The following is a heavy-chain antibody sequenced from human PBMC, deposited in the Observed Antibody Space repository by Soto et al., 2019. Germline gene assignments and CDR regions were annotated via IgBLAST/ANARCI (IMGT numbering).Heavy chain of an antibody. CDR2: IYYSGSS. J-gene: IGHJ5*01. Sequence: PSETLFLTCTVSGGSISSYYWSWIRQPPGKGLEWIGYIYYSGSSNYNPSLKSRVTVSVDTSKNQLSLQLNSVTPDDTAVYYCVSIVGNSWLDSGGPGTLVTVSS. V-gene: IGHV4-59*08. D-gene: IGHD3-22*01. CDR3: VSIVGNSWLDS. CDR1: GGSISSYY.